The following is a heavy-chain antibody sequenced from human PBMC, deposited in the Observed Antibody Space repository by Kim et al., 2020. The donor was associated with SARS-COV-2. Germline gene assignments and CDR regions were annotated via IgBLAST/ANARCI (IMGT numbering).Heavy chain of an antibody. D-gene: IGHD2-15*01. J-gene: IGHJ6*02. CDR3: ARFCSCGGCTYYDYWMDV. Sequence: SETLSLTCTVSGGSISSSSYYWGWIRQPPGKGLEWIGSIYYSGSTYYNPSLKSRVTISVDTSKNQFSLKLSSVTAADTAVYYCARFCSCGGCTYYDYWMDVWGQGTTVTVSS. CDR1: GGSISSSSYY. CDR2: IYYSGST. V-gene: IGHV4-39*01.